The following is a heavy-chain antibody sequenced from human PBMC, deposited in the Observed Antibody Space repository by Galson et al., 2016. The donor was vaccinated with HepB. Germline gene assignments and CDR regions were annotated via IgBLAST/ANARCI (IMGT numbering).Heavy chain of an antibody. D-gene: IGHD2/OR15-2a*01. V-gene: IGHV3-30*18. CDR3: AKRHEYCPPVGCSVDY. CDR2: DSMDGRRK. CDR1: GFIFRGYG. J-gene: IGHJ4*02. Sequence: SLRLSCAGSGFIFRGYGMHWVRQAPGKGLEWVAADSMDGRRKFYADSVRGRFTISRDNSNNMLFLRMDSLRPDDTAVYYCAKRHEYCPPVGCSVDYWGQGTLVSVSS.